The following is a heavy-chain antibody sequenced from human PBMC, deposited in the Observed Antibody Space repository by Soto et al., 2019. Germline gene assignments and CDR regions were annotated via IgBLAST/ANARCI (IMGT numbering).Heavy chain of an antibody. J-gene: IGHJ4*02. D-gene: IGHD6-19*01. CDR2: SRNKANSYST. V-gene: IGHV3-72*01. CDR1: GFTFSDHY. CDR3: AKLRGSGWYFHY. Sequence: EVQLVESGGGLVQPGGSLRLSCAASGFTFSDHYMDWVRQAPGKGLEWVGRSRNKANSYSTEYAASVKGRFTISRDESKNSLYLQMNSLKTEDTAVYYCAKLRGSGWYFHYWGQGTLVAVSS.